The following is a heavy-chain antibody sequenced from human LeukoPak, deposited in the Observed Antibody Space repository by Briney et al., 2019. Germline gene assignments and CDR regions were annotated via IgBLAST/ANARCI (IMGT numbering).Heavy chain of an antibody. Sequence: PGGSLRLSCAASGFTFSSYSMNWVRQAPGKGLEWVSSISSSSSYIYYADSVKGRFTISRDNAKNSLYLQMNSLRAEDTAVYYCARDIGITGSRGDAFDIWGQGTMVTVSS. J-gene: IGHJ3*02. CDR3: ARDIGITGSRGDAFDI. V-gene: IGHV3-21*01. CDR1: GFTFSSYS. D-gene: IGHD1-7*01. CDR2: ISSSSSYI.